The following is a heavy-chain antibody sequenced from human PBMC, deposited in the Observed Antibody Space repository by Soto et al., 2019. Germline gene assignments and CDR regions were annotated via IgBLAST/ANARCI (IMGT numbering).Heavy chain of an antibody. J-gene: IGHJ4*02. D-gene: IGHD6-6*01. CDR3: ARLAIAARLGPFFHY. CDR2: IKQDGGEK. CDR1: GFTFSSYW. Sequence: PGGSLRLSCAASGFTFSSYWMSWVRQAPGKGLEWVANIKQDGGEKYYVDSVKGRFTISRDNAKNSLYLQMNSLRAEDTAVYYCARLAIAARLGPFFHYWGQGPLATVYS. V-gene: IGHV3-7*01.